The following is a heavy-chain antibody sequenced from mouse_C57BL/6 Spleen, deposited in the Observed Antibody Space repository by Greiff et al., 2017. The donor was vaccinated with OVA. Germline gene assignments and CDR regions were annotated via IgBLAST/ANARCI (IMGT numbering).Heavy chain of an antibody. J-gene: IGHJ1*03. CDR1: GYTFTDYE. D-gene: IGHD2-4*01. CDR3: TRGGFYDYDGWYFDV. CDR2: IDPETGGT. V-gene: IGHV1-15*01. Sequence: VQLQQSGAELVRPGASVTLSCKASGYTFTDYEMHWVKQTSVHGLEWIGAIDPETGGTAYNQKFKGKAILTADKSSSTAYMELRSLTSEDSAVYYCTRGGFYDYDGWYFDVWGTGTTVTVSS.